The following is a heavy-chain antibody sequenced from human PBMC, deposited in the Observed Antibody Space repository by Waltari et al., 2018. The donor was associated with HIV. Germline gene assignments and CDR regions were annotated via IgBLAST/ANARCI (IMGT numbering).Heavy chain of an antibody. CDR2: IDPDSGGT. Sequence: QVQLVQSGAEVKKPGASVKVSCKTSGYTFIDSFMHWGRQAPGQGLEWMGWIDPDSGGTNYAQKFQGRVTMTRDTSISTAYMDLSRLRSDDTAVYHCARWDNADAFDIWGQGTMITVSS. D-gene: IGHD1-1*01. J-gene: IGHJ3*02. V-gene: IGHV1-2*02. CDR3: ARWDNADAFDI. CDR1: GYTFIDSF.